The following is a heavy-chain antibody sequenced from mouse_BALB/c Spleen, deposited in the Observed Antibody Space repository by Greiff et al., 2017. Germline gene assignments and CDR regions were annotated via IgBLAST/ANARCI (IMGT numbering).Heavy chain of an antibody. Sequence: VQLQQSGAELVRSGASVKLSCTASGFNIKDYYMHWVKQRPEQGLEWIGWIDPENGDTEYAPKFQGKATMTADTSSNTAYLQLSSLTSEDTAVYYCNAGATGYAMGYWGQGTSVTVSS. J-gene: IGHJ4*01. CDR1: GFNIKDYY. V-gene: IGHV14-4*02. CDR3: NAGATGYAMGY. D-gene: IGHD3-1*01. CDR2: IDPENGDT.